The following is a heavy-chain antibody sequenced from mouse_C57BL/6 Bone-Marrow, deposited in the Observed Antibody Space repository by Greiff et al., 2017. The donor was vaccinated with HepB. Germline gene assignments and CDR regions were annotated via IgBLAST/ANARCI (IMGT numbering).Heavy chain of an antibody. CDR2: IDPSDSYT. Sequence: VQLQQPGAELVMPGASVKLSCKASGYTFTSYWMHWVKQRPGQGLEWIGEIDPSDSYTKYNQKFKGKSTFTVDKSSSTAYMQLSSLTSEDSAVYYCASAYGCSYNWYFDVWGTGTTVTVSS. D-gene: IGHD1-1*01. J-gene: IGHJ1*03. CDR3: ASAYGCSYNWYFDV. V-gene: IGHV1-69*01. CDR1: GYTFTSYW.